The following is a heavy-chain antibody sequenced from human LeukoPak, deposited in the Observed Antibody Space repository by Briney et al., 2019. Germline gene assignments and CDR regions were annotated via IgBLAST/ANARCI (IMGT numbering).Heavy chain of an antibody. CDR3: ARGGAYSSSRWY. CDR1: GGSISSSTW. J-gene: IGHJ4*01. CDR2: IYHSGST. D-gene: IGHD6-13*01. Sequence: SQCLSLTCAVSGGSISSSTWWSWVRQPPGKGLEWIGEIYHSGSTNYNPSLKSRVTISVDKSKNQFSLKLTSVTAADTAVYYCARGGAYSSSRWYWGHGTLVTVSS. V-gene: IGHV4-4*02.